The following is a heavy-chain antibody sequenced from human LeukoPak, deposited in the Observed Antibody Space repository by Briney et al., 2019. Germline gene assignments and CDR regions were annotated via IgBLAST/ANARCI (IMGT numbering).Heavy chain of an antibody. J-gene: IGHJ4*02. CDR1: GYTLSSYS. Sequence: GGSLRLSCVASGYTLSSYSMNWVRQVPGKGLEWVSYISSRSSTIYYADSVKGRFTISRDNAKNSLYLQMNSLRAEDTAVYYCARADRGYSSPGHWGQGTLVTVSS. CDR2: ISSRSSTI. CDR3: ARADRGYSSPGH. D-gene: IGHD5-18*01. V-gene: IGHV3-48*04.